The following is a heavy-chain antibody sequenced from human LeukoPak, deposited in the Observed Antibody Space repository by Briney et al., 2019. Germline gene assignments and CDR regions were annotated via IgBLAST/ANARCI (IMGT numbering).Heavy chain of an antibody. D-gene: IGHD5-24*01. J-gene: IGHJ6*02. CDR2: INSDGTTT. V-gene: IGHV3-74*01. Sequence: GGSLRLSCAASGFTFRNSWMNWVRQAPGKGLVWVSRINSDGTTTTYADYVKGRFIISRDNAKNTLYLQMNSLRAEDTAVYYCVKRDGYKPWDYNGMDVWGQGTTVTVSS. CDR1: GFTFRNSW. CDR3: VKRDGYKPWDYNGMDV.